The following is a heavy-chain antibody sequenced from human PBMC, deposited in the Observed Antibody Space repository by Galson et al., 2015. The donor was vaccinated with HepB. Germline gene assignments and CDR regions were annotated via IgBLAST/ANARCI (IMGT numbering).Heavy chain of an antibody. CDR3: TTVFGGSDGHYYYGMDV. Sequence: SLRLSCAASGFTFSNAWMTWVRQAPGKGLEWVGRIKSKTDGGTTDYAAPVKGRFTVSRDDSKNTLYLQMNSLKIEDTAVYYCTTVFGGSDGHYYYGMDVWGQGTTVTVSS. CDR2: IKSKTDGGTT. D-gene: IGHD3-3*01. J-gene: IGHJ6*02. CDR1: GFTFSNAW. V-gene: IGHV3-15*01.